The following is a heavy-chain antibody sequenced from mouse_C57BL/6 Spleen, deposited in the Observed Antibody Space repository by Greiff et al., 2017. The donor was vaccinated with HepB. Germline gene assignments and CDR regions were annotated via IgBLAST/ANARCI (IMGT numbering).Heavy chain of an antibody. Sequence: EVKLMESGGGLVKPGGSLKLSCAASGFTFSSYAMSWVRQTPEKRLEWVATISDGGSYTYYPDNVKGRFTISRDNAKNNLYLQMSHLKSEDTAMYYCAREDMITSMDYWGQGTSVTVSS. CDR3: AREDMITSMDY. CDR2: ISDGGSYT. CDR1: GFTFSSYA. J-gene: IGHJ4*01. V-gene: IGHV5-4*01. D-gene: IGHD2-4*01.